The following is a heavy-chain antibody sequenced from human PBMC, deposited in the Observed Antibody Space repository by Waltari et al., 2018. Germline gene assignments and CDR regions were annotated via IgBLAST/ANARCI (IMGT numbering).Heavy chain of an antibody. CDR1: GGSISSSSYY. CDR3: ARVQETYDYVWGSYRSFDY. V-gene: IGHV4-39*07. D-gene: IGHD3-16*02. Sequence: QLQLQESGPGLVKPSETLSLTCTVSGGSISSSSYYWGWIRQPPGKGLEWIGSIYYSGSTYYNPSRKSRVTISGDTSKNQFSLKLSSVTAADTAVYYCARVQETYDYVWGSYRSFDYWGQGTLVTVSS. J-gene: IGHJ4*02. CDR2: IYYSGST.